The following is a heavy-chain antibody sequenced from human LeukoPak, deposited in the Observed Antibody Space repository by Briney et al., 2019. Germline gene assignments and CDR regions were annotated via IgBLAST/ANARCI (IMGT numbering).Heavy chain of an antibody. D-gene: IGHD3-22*01. Sequence: GGSLRLSCAASGFTFSSYSMNWVRQAPGKGLEWVSYISSSSTYIYYADSVKGRFTVSRDNAKNSLYLQMNSLRAEDTAVYYCAREGGAGSGYCFDYWGQGTLVTVSS. CDR3: AREGGAGSGYCFDY. V-gene: IGHV3-21*01. CDR2: ISSSSTYI. CDR1: GFTFSSYS. J-gene: IGHJ4*02.